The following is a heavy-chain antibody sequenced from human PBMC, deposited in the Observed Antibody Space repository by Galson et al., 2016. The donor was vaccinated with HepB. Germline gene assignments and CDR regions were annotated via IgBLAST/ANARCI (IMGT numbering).Heavy chain of an antibody. CDR3: VKVAGFRLGYCSNAGCYDPYYGMDV. D-gene: IGHD2-15*01. CDR2: IHHGGST. Sequence: SETLSLTCVVSGGSISSENWWSWVRQPPGKGLEWMGEIHHGGSTDYNPSLKSRVSMFVDKSRNQFSLMLTSVTAADTAVSYCVKVAGFRLGYCSNAGCYDPYYGMDVWGQGTTVTVSS. V-gene: IGHV4-4*02. J-gene: IGHJ6*02. CDR1: GGSISSENW.